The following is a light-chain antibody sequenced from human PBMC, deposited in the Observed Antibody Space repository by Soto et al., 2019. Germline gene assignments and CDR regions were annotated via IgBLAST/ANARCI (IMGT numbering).Light chain of an antibody. V-gene: IGLV1-40*01. CDR1: SSNIGAGYE. CDR2: GNN. CDR3: QSYDSSLSGYV. Sequence: QAVVTQPPSVSGAPGQRVTISCTGSSSNIGAGYEVHWYQQLPGTAPKLLIYGNNNRPSGVPDRFSGSKSGTSGSLAITGLQAEDEADYYCQSYDSSLSGYVFGTGTKVTVL. J-gene: IGLJ1*01.